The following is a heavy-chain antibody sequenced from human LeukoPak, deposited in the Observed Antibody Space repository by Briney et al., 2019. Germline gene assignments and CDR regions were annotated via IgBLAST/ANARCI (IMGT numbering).Heavy chain of an antibody. CDR1: GFTFSDYY. J-gene: IGHJ4*02. CDR2: ISSSSSYI. CDR3: ARDSDSGYTLQEY. D-gene: IGHD5-12*01. Sequence: AGGSLRLSCAASGFTFSDYYMSWIRQAPGKGLEWVSSISSSSSYIYYADSVKGRFTISRDNAKNSLYLQMNSLRAEDTAVYYCARDSDSGYTLQEYWGQGTLVTVSS. V-gene: IGHV3-11*06.